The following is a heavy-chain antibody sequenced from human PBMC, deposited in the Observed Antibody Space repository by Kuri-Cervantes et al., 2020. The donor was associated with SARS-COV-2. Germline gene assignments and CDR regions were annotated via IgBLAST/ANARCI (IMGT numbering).Heavy chain of an antibody. CDR3: ARSPGAYFDY. D-gene: IGHD3-10*01. V-gene: IGHV3-30*04. CDR1: GFTFSSYA. J-gene: IGHJ4*02. Sequence: GGSLRLSCAASGFTFSSYAMHWVRQAPGKGPEWVAVISYDGSNKYYADSVKGRFTISRDNSKNTLYLQMNSLRAEDTAVYYCARSPGAYFDYWGQGTLVTVSS. CDR2: ISYDGSNK.